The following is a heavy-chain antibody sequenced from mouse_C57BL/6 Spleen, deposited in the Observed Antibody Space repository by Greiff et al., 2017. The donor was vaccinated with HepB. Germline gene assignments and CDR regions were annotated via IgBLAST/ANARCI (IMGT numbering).Heavy chain of an antibody. Sequence: QVHLKQPGAELVMPGASVKLSCKASGYTFTSYWMHWVKQRPGQGLEWIGEIDPSDSYTNYNQKFKGKSTLTVDKSSSTAYMQLSSLTSEDSAVYYCARWLLRYYAMDYWGQGTSVTVSS. D-gene: IGHD2-3*01. CDR3: ARWLLRYYAMDY. J-gene: IGHJ4*01. V-gene: IGHV1-69*01. CDR1: GYTFTSYW. CDR2: IDPSDSYT.